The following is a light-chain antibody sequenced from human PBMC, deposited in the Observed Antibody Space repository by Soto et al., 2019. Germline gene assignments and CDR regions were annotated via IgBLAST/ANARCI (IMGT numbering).Light chain of an antibody. CDR3: QQYGSSLPVT. J-gene: IGKJ4*01. CDR1: QSLTNNY. V-gene: IGKV3-20*01. CDR2: AAS. Sequence: EIVLTQSPGTLSLSPGERATLSCGASQSLTNNYLAWYQQKPGQAPRLLIYAASSRATGIPDRFSGSGSETDFTLTISRLEPEDFAVYYCQQYGSSLPVTFGGGTKVDIK.